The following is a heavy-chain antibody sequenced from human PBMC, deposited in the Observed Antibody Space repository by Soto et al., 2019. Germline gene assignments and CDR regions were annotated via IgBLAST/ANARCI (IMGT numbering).Heavy chain of an antibody. J-gene: IGHJ4*02. CDR2: ISATGGGT. D-gene: IGHD3-16*01. CDR3: AKDRRAGGNSAFYFDF. CDR1: GFTFSNYS. V-gene: IGHV3-23*01. Sequence: LRLSCAASGFTFSNYSMSWVRQAPGKGLEWVSLISATGGGTYYADSVKGRFTISRDNSHNTLYLQVHSLTAEDTAVYYCAKDRRAGGNSAFYFDFWGQGAQVTVSS.